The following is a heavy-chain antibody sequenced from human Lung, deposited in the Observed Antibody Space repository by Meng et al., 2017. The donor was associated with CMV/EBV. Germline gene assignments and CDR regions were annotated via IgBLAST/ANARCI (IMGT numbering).Heavy chain of an antibody. Sequence: QVQLVQSGAEVKKXXSLVKVSCKTSGGTFNSYATRWVRQAPGQGLEWMGGIIPIFGTTNYAQKFQGRIRITADESTSTAYMELSSLRSEDTAVYYCARAPPIVGASFDSWGQGTLVTVSS. CDR2: IIPIFGTT. CDR3: ARAPPIVGASFDS. V-gene: IGHV1-69*12. J-gene: IGHJ4*02. D-gene: IGHD1-26*01. CDR1: GGTFNSYA.